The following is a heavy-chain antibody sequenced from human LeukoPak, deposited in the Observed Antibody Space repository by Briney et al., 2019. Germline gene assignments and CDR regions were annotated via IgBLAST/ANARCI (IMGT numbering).Heavy chain of an antibody. CDR1: GFTFSNAW. Sequence: GGSLRLSCAAAGFTFSNAWMSWVRQAPGKGREWVGRIKSKTEGGTTDYAAPGKGRFTISRDDSKNTLYLQMNSLKTEDTAVYYCTTDPVAATSRDYWGQGTLVTVSS. V-gene: IGHV3-15*01. D-gene: IGHD2-15*01. CDR3: TTDPVAATSRDY. J-gene: IGHJ4*02. CDR2: IKSKTEGGTT.